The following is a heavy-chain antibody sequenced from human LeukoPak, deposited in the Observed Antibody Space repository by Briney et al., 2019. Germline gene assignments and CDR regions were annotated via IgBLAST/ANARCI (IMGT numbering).Heavy chain of an antibody. D-gene: IGHD1-7*01. J-gene: IGHJ4*02. V-gene: IGHV4-59*04. CDR3: SAERAGTIVDF. Sequence: SETLSLTCTVSGDSITNYYWSWIRQPPGKGLEWIGSIYLTGGTYSNPSLQSRPTMSIDTSANQFSLRLNSVTAADTAVYYCSAERAGTIVDFWGQGTLVTVSS. CDR2: IYLTGGT. CDR1: GDSITNYY.